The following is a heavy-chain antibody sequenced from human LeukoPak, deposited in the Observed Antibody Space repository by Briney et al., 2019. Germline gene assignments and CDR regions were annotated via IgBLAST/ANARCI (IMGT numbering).Heavy chain of an antibody. J-gene: IGHJ4*02. V-gene: IGHV3-23*01. CDR2: ISGSGDNT. D-gene: IGHD3-22*01. Sequence: GGSLRLSCAASGFTFSSYAMSWVRQPPGKGLEWVSGISGSGDNTYYADSVKGRFTISRDNSKNTLYLQVNSLRAEDTAVYYCAKEIDTSGYSPFDYWGQGTLVTVSS. CDR3: AKEIDTSGYSPFDY. CDR1: GFTFSSYA.